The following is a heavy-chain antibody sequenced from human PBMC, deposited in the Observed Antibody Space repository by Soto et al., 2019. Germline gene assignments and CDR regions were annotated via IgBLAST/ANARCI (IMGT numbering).Heavy chain of an antibody. J-gene: IGHJ3*02. CDR2: IYSGGST. CDR3: ARSRYCSGGSCSFNDAFDI. D-gene: IGHD2-15*01. Sequence: GGSLRLSCAASGFTVSSNYMSWVRQAPGKGLEWVSVIYSGGSTYYADSVKGRFTISRDNSKNTLYLQMNSLRAEDTAVYYCARSRYCSGGSCSFNDAFDIWGQGTMVT. V-gene: IGHV3-66*01. CDR1: GFTVSSNY.